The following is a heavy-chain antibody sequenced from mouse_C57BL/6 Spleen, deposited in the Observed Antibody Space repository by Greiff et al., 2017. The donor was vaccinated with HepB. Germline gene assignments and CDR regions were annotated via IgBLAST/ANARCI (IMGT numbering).Heavy chain of an antibody. CDR1: GFTFSSYG. J-gene: IGHJ2*01. CDR3: ARETGTDY. CDR2: ISSGGSYT. Sequence: EVKLVESGGDLVKPGGSLKLSCAASGFTFSSYGMSWVRQTPDKRLEWVATISSGGSYTYYPDSVKGRFTISSDNAKNTLYLQMSSLKSEDTAMYYCARETGTDYWGQGTTLTVSS. D-gene: IGHD1-3*01. V-gene: IGHV5-6*01.